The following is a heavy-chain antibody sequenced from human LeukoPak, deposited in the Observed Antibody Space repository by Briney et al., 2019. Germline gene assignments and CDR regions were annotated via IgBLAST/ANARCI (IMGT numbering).Heavy chain of an antibody. D-gene: IGHD2-15*01. Sequence: ASVKVSCKASGYTFTSYDINWVRQATGQGVEGMGWMNPNSGNTGYAQKFQGRVTMTRNTSISTAYMELSSLRSEDTAVYYCARSCSGGSCYSEIEAFDIWGQGTMVTVSS. CDR2: MNPNSGNT. CDR1: GYTFTSYD. J-gene: IGHJ3*02. V-gene: IGHV1-8*01. CDR3: ARSCSGGSCYSEIEAFDI.